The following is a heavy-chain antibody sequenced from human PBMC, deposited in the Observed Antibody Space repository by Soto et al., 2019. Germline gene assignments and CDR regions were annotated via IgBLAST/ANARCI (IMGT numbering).Heavy chain of an antibody. CDR2: ISDDGSNT. V-gene: IGHV3-30-3*01. CDR1: GFTFSRHT. J-gene: IGHJ4*02. CDR3: AREVDYDFWSGFNTHPYYFDD. D-gene: IGHD3-3*01. Sequence: QVQLVESGGGVVQPGRSLRLSCAASGFTFSRHTMHWVRQAPGKGLEWVAAISDDGSNTYYAASVKGRFPISRDNSNNTLYLQMNSLSSEDTAVHHCAREVDYDFWSGFNTHPYYFDDRGQGTLVTVSS.